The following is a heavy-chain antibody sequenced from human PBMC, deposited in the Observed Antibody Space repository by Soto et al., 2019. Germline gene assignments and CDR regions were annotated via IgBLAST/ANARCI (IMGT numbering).Heavy chain of an antibody. CDR1: GFTFSSYA. V-gene: IGHV3-23*01. D-gene: IGHD2-15*01. CDR3: ARDLYCSGGSCYSTATFFDY. Sequence: GGSLRLSCAASGFTFSSYAMSWVRQAPGKGLEWVSSISSSVGSTYYADSVKGRSTISRDNSKNTLYLQMNSLRAEDTAVYYCARDLYCSGGSCYSTATFFDYWGQGNLLTVSS. J-gene: IGHJ4*02. CDR2: ISSSVGST.